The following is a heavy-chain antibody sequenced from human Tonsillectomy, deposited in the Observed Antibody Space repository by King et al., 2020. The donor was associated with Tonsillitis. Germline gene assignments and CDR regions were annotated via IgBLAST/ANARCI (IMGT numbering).Heavy chain of an antibody. CDR3: VGEYFDY. CDR2: ISANGDST. Sequence: DVQLVESGGGLVQPGGSLRLSCSASGFTFSFYAMHWVRQAPGKGLEFVSAISANGDSTYYADSVKGRFTISRDNSKNTLYLQMSSLRAEDTAVYYCVGEYFDYWGQGTLVTVSS. V-gene: IGHV3-64D*06. D-gene: IGHD3-10*01. CDR1: GFTFSFYA. J-gene: IGHJ4*02.